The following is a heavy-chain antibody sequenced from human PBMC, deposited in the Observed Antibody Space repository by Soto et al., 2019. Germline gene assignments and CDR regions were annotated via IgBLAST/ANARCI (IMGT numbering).Heavy chain of an antibody. J-gene: IGHJ3*02. Sequence: GGSLRLSCAASGFTFSSYGMHWVRQAPGKGLEWVAVIWYDGSNKYYADSVKGRFTISRHNSENTLYLQMNSLRAEDTAVYYCARDQRLATKSRGAFDIWGQGTMVTVSS. CDR1: GFTFSSYG. D-gene: IGHD5-12*01. V-gene: IGHV3-33*01. CDR2: IWYDGSNK. CDR3: ARDQRLATKSRGAFDI.